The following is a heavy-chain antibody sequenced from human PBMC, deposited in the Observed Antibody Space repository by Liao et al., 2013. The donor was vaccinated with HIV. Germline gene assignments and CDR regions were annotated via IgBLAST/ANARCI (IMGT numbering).Heavy chain of an antibody. Sequence: QEQLQQWGAGLLKPSETLSLTCAVSGGSFSHYYWSWIRQPPGKGLEWIGEINHSGSATYSPSLRSRVTISVDTSKNQFSLKLSSVTAADTAVYYCARDGGLLSNSWYRWFDPWGQGTLVTVSS. V-gene: IGHV4-34*01. D-gene: IGHD6-13*01. CDR2: INHSGSA. CDR3: ARDGGLLSNSWYRWFDP. CDR1: GGSFSHYY. J-gene: IGHJ5*02.